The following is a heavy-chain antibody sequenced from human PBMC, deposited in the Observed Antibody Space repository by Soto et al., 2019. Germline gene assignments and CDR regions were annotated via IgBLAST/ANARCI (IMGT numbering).Heavy chain of an antibody. Sequence: QVQLVQSGAEVRKPGASVKVSCKASGYPYTNSYMHWVRQAPGQGLEWMGWIHPNTGGTNYAQKFQGRVTMTRDTSVSTVYMELNRLTSDGTAIYFCASDFRTRGWFRQAGNFAMDVWGQGTTVTVS. CDR1: GYPYTNSY. D-gene: IGHD6-19*01. CDR2: IHPNTGGT. J-gene: IGHJ6*02. V-gene: IGHV1-2*02. CDR3: ASDFRTRGWFRQAGNFAMDV.